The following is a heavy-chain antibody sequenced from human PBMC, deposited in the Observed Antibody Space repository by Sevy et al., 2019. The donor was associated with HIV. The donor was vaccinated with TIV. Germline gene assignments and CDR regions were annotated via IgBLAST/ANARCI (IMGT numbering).Heavy chain of an antibody. D-gene: IGHD3-16*01. V-gene: IGHV3-30*03. J-gene: IGHJ3*02. Sequence: GGSLRLSCAASGFTFSDYGVHWVRQTPHKGLEWVAVMSMDGNDKHYADSARGRFTISRDKSKNTLFLELNSLRHEDTAVYFCARVSTVGAMMDALDTWGQGTMVTVSS. CDR3: ARVSTVGAMMDALDT. CDR2: MSMDGNDK. CDR1: GFTFSDYG.